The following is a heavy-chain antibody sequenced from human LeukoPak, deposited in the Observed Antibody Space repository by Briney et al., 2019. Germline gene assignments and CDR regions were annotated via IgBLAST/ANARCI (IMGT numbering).Heavy chain of an antibody. D-gene: IGHD5-12*01. CDR3: ARFSRWLPFES. CDR1: GSAIRSGTHY. Sequence: SETLSLTCSVSGSAIRSGTHYWSWMRQPAGKGLEWIGRVYTTGTVNYNPSLKGRVTMSVDTSKNQFSLKLSSVTAADTAVYYCARFSRWLPFESWGQGTLVTVSS. CDR2: VYTTGTV. V-gene: IGHV4-61*02. J-gene: IGHJ4*02.